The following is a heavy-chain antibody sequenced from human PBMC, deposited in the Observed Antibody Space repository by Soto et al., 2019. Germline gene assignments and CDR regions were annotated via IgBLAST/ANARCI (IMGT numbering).Heavy chain of an antibody. J-gene: IGHJ6*03. D-gene: IGHD2-2*01. CDR1: GFTFSSYW. CDR3: ARDGGDIVVVVTGYYYYYYMDV. Sequence: GGPLRLSCAASGFTFSSYWMHWVRQAPGKGLVWVSRINSDGSSTSYADSVKGRFTISRDNAKNTLYLQMNSLRAEDTAVYYCARDGGDIVVVVTGYYYYYYMDVWGKGTTVTVSS. V-gene: IGHV3-74*01. CDR2: INSDGSST.